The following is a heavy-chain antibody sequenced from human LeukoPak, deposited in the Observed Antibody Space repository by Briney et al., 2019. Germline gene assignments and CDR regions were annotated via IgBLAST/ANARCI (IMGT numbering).Heavy chain of an antibody. CDR2: INPSGGST. Sequence: ASVKVSCKASGYTFTSYYMHWVRQAPGQGLEWMGIINPSGGSTSYAQKFQGRVTMTRDTSTSTVYMELSSLRSEDTAVYYCARAYCSGGSCYSRGEEFDYWGQGTLVTVSS. CDR1: GYTFTSYY. V-gene: IGHV1-46*01. J-gene: IGHJ4*02. CDR3: ARAYCSGGSCYSRGEEFDY. D-gene: IGHD2-15*01.